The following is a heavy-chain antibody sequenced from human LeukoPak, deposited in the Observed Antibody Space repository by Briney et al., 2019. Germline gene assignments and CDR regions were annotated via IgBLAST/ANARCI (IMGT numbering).Heavy chain of an antibody. CDR2: IYYTGAT. Sequence: SETLSLTCTVSGVSISNYYWSWIRLPPGKGLEWIGYIYYTGATYYNPSLKSRATISLDTSKNQFSLRLSSVTAADAAVYYCARAGYSYGTGYYFDYWGQGALVTVSS. J-gene: IGHJ4*02. D-gene: IGHD5-18*01. CDR1: GVSISNYY. V-gene: IGHV4-59*01. CDR3: ARAGYSYGTGYYFDY.